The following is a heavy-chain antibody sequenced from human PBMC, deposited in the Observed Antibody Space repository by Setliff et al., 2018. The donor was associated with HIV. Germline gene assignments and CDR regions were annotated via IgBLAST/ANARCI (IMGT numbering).Heavy chain of an antibody. J-gene: IGHJ4*02. CDR1: GGSISSSSYY. CDR2: IYYSGST. CDR3: ASTGYSSGWSFDY. D-gene: IGHD6-19*01. Sequence: PSETLSLTCTVSGGSISSSSYYWGWIRQPPGKGLEWIGSIYYSGSTYYNPSLKSRVTISVDTSKNQFSLNLNSVTAADTAVYYCASTGYSSGWSFDYWGQGTLVTVSS. V-gene: IGHV4-39*07.